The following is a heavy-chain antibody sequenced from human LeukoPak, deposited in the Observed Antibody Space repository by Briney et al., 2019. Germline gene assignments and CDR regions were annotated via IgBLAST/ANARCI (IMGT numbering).Heavy chain of an antibody. Sequence: SETLSLTCTVSGGSISSYYSSWIRQPPEKGLEWIGYIYYSGSTNYNPSLKSRITISVDTSKNQFSLKLSSVTAADTAVYYCARGDYYGSGTNWFDPGGQGTLVTVSS. CDR2: IYYSGST. CDR3: ARGDYYGSGTNWFDP. D-gene: IGHD3-10*01. CDR1: GGSISSYY. V-gene: IGHV4-59*01. J-gene: IGHJ5*02.